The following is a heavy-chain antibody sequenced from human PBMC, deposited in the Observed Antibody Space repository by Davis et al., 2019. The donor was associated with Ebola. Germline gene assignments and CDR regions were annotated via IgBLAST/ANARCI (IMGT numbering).Heavy chain of an antibody. J-gene: IGHJ4*02. CDR2: ISSSGSTI. CDR3: AQQLGDYGGNALRY. V-gene: IGHV3-23*01. Sequence: GESLKISCAASGFTFSSYAMSWIRQAPGKGLEWVSYISSSGSTIYYADSVKGRFTISRDNSKNTPYLQMDSLRAEDTAVYYCAQQLGDYGGNALRYWGQGTLVTVSS. D-gene: IGHD4-23*01. CDR1: GFTFSSYA.